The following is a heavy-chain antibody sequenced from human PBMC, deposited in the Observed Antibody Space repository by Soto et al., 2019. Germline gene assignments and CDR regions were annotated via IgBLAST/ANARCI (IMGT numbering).Heavy chain of an antibody. Sequence: PGESLKISCKGSGYSFTSYWIGWVRQMPGKGLEWMGIIYPGDSDTRYSPSFQGQVTISADKSISTAYLQWSSLKASDTALYYCARQGASDVYGMDVWGQGTTVTVSS. V-gene: IGHV5-51*01. D-gene: IGHD2-21*01. J-gene: IGHJ6*02. CDR1: GYSFTSYW. CDR2: IYPGDSDT. CDR3: ARQGASDVYGMDV.